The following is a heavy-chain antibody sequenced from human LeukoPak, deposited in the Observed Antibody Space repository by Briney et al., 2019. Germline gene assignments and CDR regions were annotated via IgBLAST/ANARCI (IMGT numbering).Heavy chain of an antibody. CDR3: ARGRRYGISSGVFDY. J-gene: IGHJ4*02. D-gene: IGHD2-15*01. CDR2: INHSGST. Sequence: SETLSLTCAVYGGSFSGYYWSWIRQPPGKGLEWIGEINHSGSTNYNPSPKSRVTISVDTSKNQFSLKLSSVTAADTAVYYCARGRRYGISSGVFDYWGQGTLVTVSS. V-gene: IGHV4-34*01. CDR1: GGSFSGYY.